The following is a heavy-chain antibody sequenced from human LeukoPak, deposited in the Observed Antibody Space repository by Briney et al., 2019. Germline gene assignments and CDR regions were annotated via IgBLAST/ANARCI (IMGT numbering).Heavy chain of an antibody. CDR1: GFTFSSYS. D-gene: IGHD3-10*01. J-gene: IGHJ4*02. CDR2: ISSSSSTI. V-gene: IGHV3-48*01. Sequence: GGSLRLSCVASGFTFSSYSMNWVRQAPGKGLEWVSYISSSSSTIFYADSVRGRFTISRDNAKNSLYLQVNSLRVEDTAIYYCARGKGVVRATLFDYWGQGTQVTVSS. CDR3: ARGKGVVRATLFDY.